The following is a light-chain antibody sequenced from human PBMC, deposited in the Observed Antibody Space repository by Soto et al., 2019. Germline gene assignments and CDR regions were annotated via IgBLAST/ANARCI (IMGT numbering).Light chain of an antibody. CDR3: QQSSNWHIP. V-gene: IGKV3D-11*02. J-gene: IGKJ5*01. CDR2: DAS. CDR1: KSVSIN. Sequence: TLSPDTLSLSPGERATLSWRANKSVSINLAWYQQKPGQAPRFLIYDASNRATGIPARFSGSGSGTDFTLTISSLEPEDFTVYYCQQSSNWHIPFGERTRPAIK.